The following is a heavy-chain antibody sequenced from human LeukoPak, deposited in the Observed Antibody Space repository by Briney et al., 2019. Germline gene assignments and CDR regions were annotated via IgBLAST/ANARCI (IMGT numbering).Heavy chain of an antibody. V-gene: IGHV3-48*02. Sequence: QTGGSLRLSCAGSGFTFSSYYMIWVRQAPGKGLEWVSYISRSSSTIYYADSVKGRFTISRDYAKNSLYLQMNSLRDEDTAVYYCARDQFYAFDIWGQGTMVTVSS. CDR2: ISRSSSTI. CDR1: GFTFSSYY. J-gene: IGHJ3*02. CDR3: ARDQFYAFDI.